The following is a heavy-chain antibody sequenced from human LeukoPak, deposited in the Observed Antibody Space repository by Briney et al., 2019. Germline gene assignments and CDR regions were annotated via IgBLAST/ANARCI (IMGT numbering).Heavy chain of an antibody. CDR2: IWYDGSNK. CDR1: GFTFSGYA. D-gene: IGHD2-21*02. J-gene: IGHJ4*02. V-gene: IGHV3-33*06. CDR3: AKDECGGDCYSDY. Sequence: GGSLRLSCAASGFTFSGYAMHWVRQAPGKGLEWVAVIWYDGSNKYYADSVKGRFTISRDNSKNTLYLQMNSLRAEDTAVYYCAKDECGGDCYSDYWGQGTLVTVSS.